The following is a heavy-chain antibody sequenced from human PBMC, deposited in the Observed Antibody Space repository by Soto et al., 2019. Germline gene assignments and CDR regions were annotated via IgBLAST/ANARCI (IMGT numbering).Heavy chain of an antibody. CDR1: GFTFGSYG. CDR3: VPLGCRSTSCYGHYYYGMDG. CDR2: ISGSGGST. J-gene: IGHJ6*02. V-gene: IGHV3-23*01. D-gene: IGHD2-2*01. Sequence: PGGSLRLSCVASGFTFGSYGMHWVRQAPGKGLEWVSAISGSGGSTYYADSVKGRFTISRDNSKNTLYLQMNSLRAEDTAVYYCVPLGCRSTSCYGHYYYGMDGWGQGTTVIVSS.